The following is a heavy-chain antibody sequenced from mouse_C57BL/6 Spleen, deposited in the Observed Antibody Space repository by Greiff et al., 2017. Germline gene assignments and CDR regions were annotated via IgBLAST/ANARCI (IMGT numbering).Heavy chain of an antibody. V-gene: IGHV10-1*01. CDR1: GFSFNTYA. D-gene: IGHD3-2*02. CDR3: VRGGSSGYGLGAY. CDR2: IRSKSNNYAT. J-gene: IGHJ3*01. Sequence: EVKLVESGGGLVQPKGSLKLSCAASGFSFNTYAMNWVRQAPGKGLEWVARIRSKSNNYATYYADSVKDRFTISRDDSESMLYLQMNNLKTEDTAMYYCVRGGSSGYGLGAYWGQGTLVTVSA.